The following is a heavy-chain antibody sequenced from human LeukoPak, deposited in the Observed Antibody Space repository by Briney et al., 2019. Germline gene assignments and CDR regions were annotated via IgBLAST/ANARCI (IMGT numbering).Heavy chain of an antibody. V-gene: IGHV3-30*18. Sequence: GGSLRLSCAASGFTFSRYGMHWVRQTPGKGLEWVAVISYDASNKYYADSVKGRFTISRDNSKNTLYLQMNSLRAEDTAVYYCAKEPGSGEGDYWGQGTLVTVSS. CDR1: GFTFSRYG. CDR3: AKEPGSGEGDY. CDR2: ISYDASNK. J-gene: IGHJ4*02. D-gene: IGHD3-16*01.